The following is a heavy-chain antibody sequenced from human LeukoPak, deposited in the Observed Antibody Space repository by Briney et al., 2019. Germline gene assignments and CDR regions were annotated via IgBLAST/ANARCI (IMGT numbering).Heavy chain of an antibody. CDR3: ARDSSSWLEECLDY. V-gene: IGHV1-18*04. J-gene: IGHJ4*02. CDR2: ISAYNGNT. CDR1: GYTFTSYG. D-gene: IGHD6-13*01. Sequence: GASVKVSCKASGYTFTSYGISWVRQAPGQGLEWMGWISAYNGNTNYAQKLQGRVTMTTDTSTSTAYMELRSLRSDDTAVYYCARDSSSWLEECLDYWGQGTLVTVSS.